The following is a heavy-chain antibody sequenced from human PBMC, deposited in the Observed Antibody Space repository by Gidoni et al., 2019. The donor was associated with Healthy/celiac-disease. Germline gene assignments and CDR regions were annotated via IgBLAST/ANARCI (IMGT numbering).Heavy chain of an antibody. CDR1: GFTFSSYG. CDR3: ARSGSGSSAIDY. Sequence: QVQLVESGGGVVQPGRSLRLSCAASGFTFSSYGMDWVRQAPGKGLEWVAVIWYDGSNKYYADSVKGRFTISRDNSKNTLYLQMNSLRAEDTAVYYCARSGSGSSAIDYWGQGTLVTVSS. D-gene: IGHD1-26*01. V-gene: IGHV3-33*01. J-gene: IGHJ4*02. CDR2: IWYDGSNK.